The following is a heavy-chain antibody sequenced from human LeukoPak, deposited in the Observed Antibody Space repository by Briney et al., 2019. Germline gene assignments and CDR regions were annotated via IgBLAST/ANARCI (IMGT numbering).Heavy chain of an antibody. J-gene: IGHJ2*01. Sequence: PSEALSLTCTVSGGSISSYYWSWIRQPPGKGLEWIGYIYYSGSTNYNPSLKSRVTISVDTSKNQFSLKLSSVTAADTAVYYCATERGTMSLWYFDLWGRGTLVTVSS. CDR1: GGSISSYY. D-gene: IGHD3-10*02. V-gene: IGHV4-59*01. CDR2: IYYSGST. CDR3: ATERGTMSLWYFDL.